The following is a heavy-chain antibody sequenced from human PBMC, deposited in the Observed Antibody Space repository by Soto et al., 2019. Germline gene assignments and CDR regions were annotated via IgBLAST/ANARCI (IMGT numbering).Heavy chain of an antibody. Sequence: QVQLVESGGGVVQPGRSLRLSCAASGFSISRAAMQWVRQAPGKGLEWVAVIAYDGSNRWYADSAKGRLTISRDNSKNGVYLQMSSLRGEDTSVYYCARDLQAGTDNVNWFAPWGQGTLVTVSS. CDR3: ARDLQAGTDNVNWFAP. J-gene: IGHJ5*02. CDR2: IAYDGSNR. CDR1: GFSISRAA. D-gene: IGHD1-1*01. V-gene: IGHV3-30*04.